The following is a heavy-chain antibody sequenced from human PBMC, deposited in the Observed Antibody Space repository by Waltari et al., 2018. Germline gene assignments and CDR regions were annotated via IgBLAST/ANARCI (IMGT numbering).Heavy chain of an antibody. CDR2: SIPILGRA. D-gene: IGHD1-1*01. J-gene: IGHJ4*02. CDR1: GGTFSSYA. Sequence: QVQLVQSGAEVKKPGSSVKVSCKASGGTFSSYAISWVRQAPGQGLEWLGSSIPILGRANYAQKFQGRVTITADKSTGTAYMELGSLGSEDTAVYYCARDSMSTIEPSYDYWGQGTLVTVSS. V-gene: IGHV1-69*04. CDR3: ARDSMSTIEPSYDY.